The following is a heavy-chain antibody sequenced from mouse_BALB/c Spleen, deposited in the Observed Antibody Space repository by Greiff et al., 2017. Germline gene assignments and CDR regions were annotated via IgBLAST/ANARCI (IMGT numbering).Heavy chain of an antibody. CDR1: GYTFTSYW. Sequence: EVQLQQSGTVLARPGASVKMSCKASGYTFTSYWMHWVKQRPGQGLEWIGAIYPGNSDTSYNQKFKGKAKLTAVTSTSTAYMELSSLTNEDSAVYYCTPYYGYDGRDVDFDDWGQGTTLTVSS. D-gene: IGHD2-2*01. V-gene: IGHV1-5*01. CDR2: IYPGNSDT. CDR3: TPYYGYDGRDVDFDD. J-gene: IGHJ2*01.